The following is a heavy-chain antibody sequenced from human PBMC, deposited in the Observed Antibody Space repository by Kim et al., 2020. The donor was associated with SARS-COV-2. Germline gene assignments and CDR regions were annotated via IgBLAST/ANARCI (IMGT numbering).Heavy chain of an antibody. D-gene: IGHD5-18*01. CDR2: INHSGST. J-gene: IGHJ4*02. CDR1: GGSFSGYY. CDR3: ARVKGLGYSYGWAPGFDY. Sequence: SETLSLTCAVYGGSFSGYYWSWIRQPPGKGLEWIGEINHSGSTNYNPSLKSRVTISVDTSKNQFSLKLSSVTAADTAVYYCARVKGLGYSYGWAPGFDYWGQGTLVTVSS. V-gene: IGHV4-34*01.